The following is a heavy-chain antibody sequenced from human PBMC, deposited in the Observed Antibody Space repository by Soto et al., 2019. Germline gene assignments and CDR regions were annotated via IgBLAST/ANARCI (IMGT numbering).Heavy chain of an antibody. D-gene: IGHD3-22*01. CDR3: ARDLGYESRGCSYVDWYFDL. CDR2: VWYDGSKT. J-gene: IGHJ2*01. V-gene: IGHV3-33*01. CDR1: GFSLSSHG. Sequence: QVQLVESGGGVVQPGRSLRLTCEASGFSLSSHGMHWVRQAPGKGLEWVALVWYDGSKTYYPDSVKGRFTISRDNSKNTLYLQMNTLRDEDTALYYCARDLGYESRGCSYVDWYFDLWGRGTLVTVSS.